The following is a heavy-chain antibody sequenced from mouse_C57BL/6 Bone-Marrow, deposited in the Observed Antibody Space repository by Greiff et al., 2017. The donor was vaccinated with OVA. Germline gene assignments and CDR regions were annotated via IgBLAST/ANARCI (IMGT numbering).Heavy chain of an antibody. Sequence: VQLQQPGAELVKPGASVKLSCKASGYTFTSYWMHWVKQRPGRGLEWIGRIDPNSGGTKYSEKFKSKATLTVDKPSSTAYMQLSSLTSEDSAVYYCARDVITTVVAPGFAYWGQGTLVTVSA. V-gene: IGHV1-72*01. CDR3: ARDVITTVVAPGFAY. J-gene: IGHJ3*01. CDR1: GYTFTSYW. CDR2: IDPNSGGT. D-gene: IGHD1-1*01.